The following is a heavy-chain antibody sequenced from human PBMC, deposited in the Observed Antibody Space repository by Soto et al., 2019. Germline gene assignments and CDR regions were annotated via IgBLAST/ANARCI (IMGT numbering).Heavy chain of an antibody. D-gene: IGHD3-22*01. CDR3: AKDARIYFDGAGSHGAFDS. Sequence: PGGSLRLSCEASGFSFSSFAMSWVRQAPGKGLEWVSAIAGIGLNTYCADSVRGRFTISRENSKSTLFLEMSSLRVEDTAVYYCAKDARIYFDGAGSHGAFDSWGQGSLVTAPQ. CDR2: IAGIGLNT. V-gene: IGHV3-23*01. CDR1: GFSFSSFA. J-gene: IGHJ4*02.